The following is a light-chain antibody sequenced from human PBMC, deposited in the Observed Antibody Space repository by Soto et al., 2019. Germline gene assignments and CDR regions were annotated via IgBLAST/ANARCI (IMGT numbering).Light chain of an antibody. CDR1: QSVSSY. V-gene: IGKV3-15*01. J-gene: IGKJ4*01. CDR3: QPYNNWPLT. CDR2: DTS. Sequence: EIVMTQSPATLSVSPGEIAILSCRASQSVSSYLAWYQQKPGQAPRLLIYDTSTRATGVPTRFSGSRSGAEFTLTINSLQSEDFAVYYCQPYNNWPLTFGGGTKVDIK.